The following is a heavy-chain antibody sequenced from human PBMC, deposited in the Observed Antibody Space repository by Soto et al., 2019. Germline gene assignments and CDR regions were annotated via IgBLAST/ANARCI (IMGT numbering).Heavy chain of an antibody. CDR2: INAGDGNT. CDR3: ASSYSNYALIDYYYYGMAV. J-gene: IGHJ6*02. CDR1: GYTFTYYT. V-gene: IGHV1-3*01. Sequence: ASVKVSCKASGYTFTYYTMHWVRQAPGQRLEWMGWINAGDGNTKYSQKFQGRVTITRDTSASTAYMELSSLRSEDTAVYYCASSYSNYALIDYYYYGMAVWGQGTTVTVSS. D-gene: IGHD4-4*01.